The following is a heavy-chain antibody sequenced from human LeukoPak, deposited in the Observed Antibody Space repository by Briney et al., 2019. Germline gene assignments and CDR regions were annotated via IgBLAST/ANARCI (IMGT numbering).Heavy chain of an antibody. CDR1: GFTFSSYS. D-gene: IGHD3-22*01. CDR2: ISSSSYI. Sequence: GGSLRLSCAASGFTFSSYSMNWVRQAPGKGLEWVSSISSSSYIYYADSVKGRFTISRDNAKNSLYLQMNSLRAEDTAVYYCARGGRGYYDSSGYYRGGAFDIWGQGTMVTVSS. V-gene: IGHV3-21*01. J-gene: IGHJ3*02. CDR3: ARGGRGYYDSSGYYRGGAFDI.